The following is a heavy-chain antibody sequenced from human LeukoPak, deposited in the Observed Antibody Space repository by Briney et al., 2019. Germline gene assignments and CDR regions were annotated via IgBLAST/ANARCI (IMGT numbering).Heavy chain of an antibody. CDR2: IFYSGNT. CDR1: GGSISSGAYY. V-gene: IGHV4-30-4*01. Sequence: SETLSLTCTVSGGSISSGAYYWTWIRQPPGKGLEWIGYIFYSGNTYYNPPLKSRVTISVDTSKNQFSLKLSSVTAADMAVYYCARAMYSYGFYFDYWGQGSLVTVSS. J-gene: IGHJ4*02. D-gene: IGHD5-18*01. CDR3: ARAMYSYGFYFDY.